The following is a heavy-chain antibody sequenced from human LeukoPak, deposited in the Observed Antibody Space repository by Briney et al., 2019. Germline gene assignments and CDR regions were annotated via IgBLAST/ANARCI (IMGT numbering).Heavy chain of an antibody. Sequence: PGRSLRLSCAASGFTFDDYAMHWVRQAPGKGLEWVSGISWNSGSIGYADSVKGRFTISRDNAKNSLYLQMNSLRAEDTAVYYYTRDRDDYWGQGTLVTVSS. V-gene: IGHV3-9*01. CDR2: ISWNSGSI. CDR3: TRDRDDY. J-gene: IGHJ4*02. CDR1: GFTFDDYA.